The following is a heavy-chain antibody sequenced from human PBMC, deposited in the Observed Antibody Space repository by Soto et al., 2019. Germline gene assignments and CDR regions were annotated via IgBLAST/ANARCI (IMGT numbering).Heavy chain of an antibody. J-gene: IGHJ3*02. Sequence: GGSLRLSCAASGFTFSSYAMSWVRQAPGKGLEWVSAVSGSGGSTHYADSVKGRFTISRDNSKNTLYLQMNSLRAEDTAVYYCAKIPHSSSWYLDAFDIWGQGTMVTVSS. CDR1: GFTFSSYA. CDR3: AKIPHSSSWYLDAFDI. CDR2: VSGSGGST. D-gene: IGHD6-13*01. V-gene: IGHV3-23*01.